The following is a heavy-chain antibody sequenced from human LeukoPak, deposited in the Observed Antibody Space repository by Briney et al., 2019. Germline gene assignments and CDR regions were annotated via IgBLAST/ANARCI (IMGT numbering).Heavy chain of an antibody. CDR1: GGTFSSYA. Sequence: GASVKVSCKASGGTFSSYAISWVRQAPGQGLEWMGWINAGNGNTKYSQKFRGRVTITRDTSASTAYMELSSLRSEDTAVYYCARDQEGFDYWGQGTAVTVSS. J-gene: IGHJ4*02. CDR3: ARDQEGFDY. V-gene: IGHV1-3*01. CDR2: INAGNGNT.